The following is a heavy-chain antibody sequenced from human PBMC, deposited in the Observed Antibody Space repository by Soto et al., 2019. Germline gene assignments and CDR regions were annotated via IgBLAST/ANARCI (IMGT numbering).Heavy chain of an antibody. CDR1: GDSVSSGNYY. V-gene: IGHV4-31*11. CDR3: ARDRGFGMDV. Sequence: SETLSLTCAVSGDSVSSGNYYWNWIRQRPGEGLEWIGYIFSSGSTYCNPSLESRLTISMDTSKNQFSLKLSSVTAADTAVYYCARDRGFGMDVWGQETTVTVSS. CDR2: IFSSGST. J-gene: IGHJ6*02.